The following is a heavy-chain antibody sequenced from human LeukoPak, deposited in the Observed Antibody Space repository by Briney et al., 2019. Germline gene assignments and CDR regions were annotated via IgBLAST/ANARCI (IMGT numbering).Heavy chain of an antibody. J-gene: IGHJ4*02. CDR3: AREDCSGGSCYFDY. CDR2: INPNSGGT. Sequence: ASVNVSFTASGYTFTDYYMHWLRQAPGQGLEWMGWINPNSGGTNYPQKFQGRVTVTRDTSISTAYMELSRLRSDDTAVYYWAREDCSGGSCYFDYWGQGTLVTVSS. CDR1: GYTFTDYY. V-gene: IGHV1-2*02. D-gene: IGHD2-15*01.